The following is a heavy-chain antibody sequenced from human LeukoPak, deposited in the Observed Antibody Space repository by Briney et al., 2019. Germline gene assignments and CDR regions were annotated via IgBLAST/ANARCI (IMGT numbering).Heavy chain of an antibody. CDR2: INSDGSST. V-gene: IGHV3-74*01. D-gene: IGHD5-18*01. Sequence: GGSLRLSCAASGFTFSSYWMHWVRQAPGKGLVWVSRINSDGSSTSYADSVKGRFTTSRDNAKNTLYLQMNSLRAEDTAVYYCATGDTAMVLSFDYWGQGTLVTVSS. CDR1: GFTFSSYW. CDR3: ATGDTAMVLSFDY. J-gene: IGHJ4*02.